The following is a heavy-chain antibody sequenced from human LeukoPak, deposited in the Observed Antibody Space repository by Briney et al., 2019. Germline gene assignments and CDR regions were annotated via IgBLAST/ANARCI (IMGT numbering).Heavy chain of an antibody. CDR3: ARDLTVAGTELSGFDC. CDR1: GYTFTGYY. V-gene: IGHV1-2*02. Sequence: ASVKVSCKASGYTFTGYYMHWVRQAPGQGLEWMGWINPNSGGTNYAQKFQGRVTMTRDASISTAYMELSRLRSDDTAVYYCARDLTVAGTELSGFDCWGQGTLVTVSS. D-gene: IGHD6-19*01. J-gene: IGHJ4*02. CDR2: INPNSGGT.